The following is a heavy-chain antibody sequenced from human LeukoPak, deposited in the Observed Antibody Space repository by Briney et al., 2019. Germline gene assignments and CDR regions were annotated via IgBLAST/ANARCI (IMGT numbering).Heavy chain of an antibody. CDR3: ARGLFYPRFWPYYYYYYMDV. CDR1: GYTSTSYD. V-gene: IGHV1-8*01. Sequence: ASVKVSCTSSGYTSTSYDIHWVRQVTGQGLEWLGWMNPNSGNTGYAQKFQGRVTMTRNTSISTAYMELSSLRSEDTAVYYCARGLFYPRFWPYYYYYYMDVWGKGTTVTVSS. J-gene: IGHJ6*03. CDR2: MNPNSGNT. D-gene: IGHD3-3*01.